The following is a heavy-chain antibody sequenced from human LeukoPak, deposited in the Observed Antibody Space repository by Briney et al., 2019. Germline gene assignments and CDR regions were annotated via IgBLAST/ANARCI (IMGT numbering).Heavy chain of an antibody. Sequence: SVKVSCKASGGTFSSYAISWVRQAPGQGLEWMGGIIPIFGTANYAQKFQGRVTITADESTSTAYMELSSLRAEDTAVYYCARDSARWLQFWFGYWGQGTLVTVSS. CDR2: IIPIFGTA. CDR3: ARDSARWLQFWFGY. CDR1: GGTFSSYA. D-gene: IGHD5-24*01. J-gene: IGHJ4*02. V-gene: IGHV1-69*13.